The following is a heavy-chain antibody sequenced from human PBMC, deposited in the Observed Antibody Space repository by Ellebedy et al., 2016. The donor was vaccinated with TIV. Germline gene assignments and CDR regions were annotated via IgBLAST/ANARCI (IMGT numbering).Heavy chain of an antibody. Sequence: MPSETLSLTCTVSGGSISGYYWSWIRQPPGKGLEWIGYFHYTGSTNYSPSLKSRVTISLDTSKSQFSLEMSSVTAADTAVYYCARFAQTGYPIDNWGQGTLVTVSS. CDR1: GGSISGYY. CDR3: ARFAQTGYPIDN. CDR2: FHYTGST. D-gene: IGHD3-9*01. V-gene: IGHV4-59*01. J-gene: IGHJ4*02.